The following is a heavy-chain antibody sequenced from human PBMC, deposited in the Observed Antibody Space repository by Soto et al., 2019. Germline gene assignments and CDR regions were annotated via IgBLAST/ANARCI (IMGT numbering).Heavy chain of an antibody. CDR1: GYTFTSYY. Sequence: GASVKVSCKASGYTFTSYYMHWVRQAPGQGLEWMGIINPSDGSTSYAQKFQGRVTMTRDTSTCTVYMELSSLRSEDTAVYYCARDPRGYYDFWSGYSLNAFDIWGQGTMVTVSS. D-gene: IGHD3-3*01. V-gene: IGHV1-46*03. J-gene: IGHJ3*02. CDR2: INPSDGST. CDR3: ARDPRGYYDFWSGYSLNAFDI.